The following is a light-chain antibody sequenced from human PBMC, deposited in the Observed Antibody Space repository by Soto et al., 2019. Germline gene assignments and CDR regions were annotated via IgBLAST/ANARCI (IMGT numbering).Light chain of an antibody. CDR2: DAS. J-gene: IGKJ4*01. CDR3: QQRSNWAPALT. V-gene: IGKV3-11*01. CDR1: QSVSSY. Sequence: EILLIQAPATLSLSPGERATLSCRASQSVSSYLAWYQQKPGQAPRLLIYDASNRATGIPARFSGSGSGTDFTLTISSLEPEDFAVYFCQQRSNWAPALTLAGGTKV.